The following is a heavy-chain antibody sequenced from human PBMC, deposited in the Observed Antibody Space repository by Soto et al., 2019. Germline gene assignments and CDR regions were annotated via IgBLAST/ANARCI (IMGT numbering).Heavy chain of an antibody. CDR3: ARAANYDILTGYYKSAFDI. CDR1: GGSISSGDYY. V-gene: IGHV4-30-4*01. Sequence: QVQLQESGPGLVKPSQTLSLTCTVSGGSISSGDYYWSWIRQPPGKGLEWIGYIYYSGSTYYNPSLKSRVTIAVDTSKHQFSLKLSSVTAADTAVYYCARAANYDILTGYYKSAFDIWGQGTMVTVSS. CDR2: IYYSGST. J-gene: IGHJ3*02. D-gene: IGHD3-9*01.